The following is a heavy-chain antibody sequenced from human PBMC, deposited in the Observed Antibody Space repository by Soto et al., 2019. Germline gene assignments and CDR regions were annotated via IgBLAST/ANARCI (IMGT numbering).Heavy chain of an antibody. V-gene: IGHV4-59*01. Sequence: SETLSLTCTVSGGSISSYYWSWIRQPPGKGLEWIGYIYYSGSTNYNPSLKSRVTISVDTSKNQFSLKLSSVTAADTAVYYCARVIRETTARWFDPWGQGTLVTVSS. CDR3: ARVIRETTARWFDP. D-gene: IGHD4-4*01. CDR2: IYYSGST. J-gene: IGHJ5*02. CDR1: GGSISSYY.